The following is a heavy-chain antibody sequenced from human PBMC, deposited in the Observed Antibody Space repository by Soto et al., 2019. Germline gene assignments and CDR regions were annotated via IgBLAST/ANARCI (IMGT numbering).Heavy chain of an antibody. D-gene: IGHD3-22*01. CDR1: GFTFSSYG. CDR3: ARDPGWDSSGVVY. CDR2: IWYDGSNK. J-gene: IGHJ4*02. V-gene: IGHV3-33*01. Sequence: QVQLVESGGGVVQPGRSLRLSCAASGFTFSSYGMHWVRQAPGKGLEWVAVIWYDGSNKYYADSVKGRFTISRDNSKNTLYLQMNSLRAEDTAVYYCARDPGWDSSGVVYWGQGTLVTVSS.